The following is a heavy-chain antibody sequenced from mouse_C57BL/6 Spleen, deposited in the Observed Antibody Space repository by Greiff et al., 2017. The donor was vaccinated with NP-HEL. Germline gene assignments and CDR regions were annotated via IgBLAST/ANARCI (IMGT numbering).Heavy chain of an antibody. D-gene: IGHD1-1*01. CDR3: ARHYGSSVDAMDY. V-gene: IGHV1-39*01. CDR2: INPNYGTT. Sequence: EVKLVESGPELVKPGASVKISCKASGYSFTDYNMNWVKQSNGKSLEWIGVINPNYGTTSYNQKFKGKATLTVDQSSSTAYMQLNSLTSEDSAVYYCARHYGSSVDAMDYWGQGTSVTVSS. J-gene: IGHJ4*01. CDR1: GYSFTDYN.